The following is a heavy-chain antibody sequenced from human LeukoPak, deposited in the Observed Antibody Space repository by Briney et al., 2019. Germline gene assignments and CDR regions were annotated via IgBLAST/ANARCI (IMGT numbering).Heavy chain of an antibody. V-gene: IGHV4-59*01. CDR1: GDXIDSYY. CDR3: ARYEEFSTGYSASSPRHYFGH. D-gene: IGHD3/OR15-3a*01. CDR2: IYYTGST. Sequence: SETLSLTCTVSGDXIDSYYCSWIRQPPGKGLQCIGHIYYTGSTYYKPSLESRVTISVDTAKNQISLKLSSVTAADTAVYYCARYEEFSTGYSASSPRHYFGHWGQGTLVIVSS. J-gene: IGHJ4*02.